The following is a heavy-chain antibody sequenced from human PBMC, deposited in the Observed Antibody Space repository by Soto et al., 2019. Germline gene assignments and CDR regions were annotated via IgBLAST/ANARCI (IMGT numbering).Heavy chain of an antibody. D-gene: IGHD3-3*01. Sequence: LRLSCAASGFTFSNAWMSWVRQAPGKGLEWVGRIKSKTDGGTTDYAAPVRGRFTISRDDSKNTLYLQMNSLKTEATAVYYCTTDPLLTYYDFWSGYTTDYWGQGTLVTVSS. CDR3: TTDPLLTYYDFWSGYTTDY. CDR2: IKSKTDGGTT. V-gene: IGHV3-15*01. CDR1: GFTFSNAW. J-gene: IGHJ4*02.